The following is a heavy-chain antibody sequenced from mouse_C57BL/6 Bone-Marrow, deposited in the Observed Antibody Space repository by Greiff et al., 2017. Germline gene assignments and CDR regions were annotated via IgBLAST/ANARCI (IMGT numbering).Heavy chain of an antibody. D-gene: IGHD1-1*01. CDR3: AREDITTVVADYYAMDY. CDR2: IDPSDSYT. V-gene: IGHV1-50*01. Sequence: QVQLKQPGAELVKPGASVKLSCKASGYTFTSYWMQWVKQRPGQGLEWIGEIDPSDSYTNYNQKFKGKATLTVDTSSSTAYMQLSSLTSEDSAVYYCAREDITTVVADYYAMDYWGQGTSVTVSS. CDR1: GYTFTSYW. J-gene: IGHJ4*01.